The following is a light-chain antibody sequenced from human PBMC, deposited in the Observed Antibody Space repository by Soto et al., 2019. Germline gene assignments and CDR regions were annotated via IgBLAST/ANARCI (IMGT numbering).Light chain of an antibody. CDR2: EGS. CDR1: SRDVGSYNL. Sequence: SVLPQPPSMAGSPGQAITVCCTGTSRDVGSYNLVSWYQQHPGKAPKLMIYEGSKRPSGVSNRFSGSKSGNTASLTISGLQAEDEADYYCCSYAGSSTFYGFGTGTKVTVL. V-gene: IGLV2-23*01. CDR3: CSYAGSSTFYG. J-gene: IGLJ1*01.